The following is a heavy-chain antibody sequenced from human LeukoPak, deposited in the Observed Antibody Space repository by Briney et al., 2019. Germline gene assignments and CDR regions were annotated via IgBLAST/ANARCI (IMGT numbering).Heavy chain of an antibody. CDR2: IYYSGST. CDR1: GGSLSSVDYY. CDR3: AREVITIFGVVTGLDY. V-gene: IGHV4-30-4*08. D-gene: IGHD3-3*01. Sequence: SQTLSLTCIVSGGSLSSVDYYWSWIRQPPGKGLEWIGYIYYSGSTYYNPSLKSRVTISVDTSKNQFSLKLSSVTAADTAVYYCAREVITIFGVVTGLDYWGQGTLVTVSS. J-gene: IGHJ4*02.